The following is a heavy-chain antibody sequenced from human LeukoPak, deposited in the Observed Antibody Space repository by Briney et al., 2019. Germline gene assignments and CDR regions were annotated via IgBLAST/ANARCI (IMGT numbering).Heavy chain of an antibody. CDR1: GFTFSSYS. D-gene: IGHD2-2*01. CDR3: ARDLEIFCSSTSCTKYYSYYMDV. CDR2: ISSSSSTI. Sequence: PGRSLRLSCAASGFTFSSYSMNWVRQAPGKGLEWVSYISSSSSTIYYADSVKGRFTISRDNAKNSLYLQMNSLRAEDTAVYYCARDLEIFCSSTSCTKYYSYYMDVWGKGTTVTISS. J-gene: IGHJ6*03. V-gene: IGHV3-48*04.